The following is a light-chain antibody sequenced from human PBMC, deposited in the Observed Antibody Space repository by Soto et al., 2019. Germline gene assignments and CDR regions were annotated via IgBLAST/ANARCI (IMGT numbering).Light chain of an antibody. CDR3: QQSNRYPWT. CDR2: KAS. CDR1: QTVSDW. V-gene: IGKV1-5*03. Sequence: DIQMTQSPSTLSASVGDTVTISCRASQTVSDWWTWYQQKAGKAPKVLICKASRLESGVPSRFSGSGSGTLFTLTISSLQREDVATYYCQQSNRYPWTFGQGTNVEIK. J-gene: IGKJ1*01.